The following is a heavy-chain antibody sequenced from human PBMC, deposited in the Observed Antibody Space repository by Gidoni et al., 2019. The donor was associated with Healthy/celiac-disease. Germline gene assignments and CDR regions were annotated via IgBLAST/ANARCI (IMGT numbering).Heavy chain of an antibody. D-gene: IGHD6-6*01. J-gene: IGHJ2*01. V-gene: IGHV1-69*06. CDR3: AREGPGIAARLYPEHWYFDL. CDR1: GVTFSSYA. CDR2: IIPIVGTA. Sequence: QVQLVQSGAEVKKPGSSVKVSCKASGVTFSSYAIRWVRQAPGQGLEWMGGIIPIVGTANYAQKFQGRVTITADKSTSTAYMELSSLRSEDTAVYYCAREGPGIAARLYPEHWYFDLWGRGTLVTVSS.